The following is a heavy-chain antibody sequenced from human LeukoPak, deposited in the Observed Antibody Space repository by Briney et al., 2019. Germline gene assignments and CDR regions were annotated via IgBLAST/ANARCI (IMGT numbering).Heavy chain of an antibody. V-gene: IGHV3-48*03. CDR1: GCTFRSYE. Sequence: GGSLRLSCVASGCTFRSYEMNWVRQAPGKGLEWIAYIYSSGSTTYYADSVKGRFTVSRDNAKNSLYLQMNSLRVEDTAVYYCVRGGYGDYGRGSWGQGTLLTVSS. CDR2: IYSSGSTT. D-gene: IGHD4-17*01. J-gene: IGHJ5*02. CDR3: VRGGYGDYGRGS.